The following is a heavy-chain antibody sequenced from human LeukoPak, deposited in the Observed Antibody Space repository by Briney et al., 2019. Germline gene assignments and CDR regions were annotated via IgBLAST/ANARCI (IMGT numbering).Heavy chain of an antibody. D-gene: IGHD3-22*01. Sequence: PSETLSLTCSVSGGSVSSSYWSWIRQPPGKGLEWIGYIYYSGSTNYNPSLKSRVTISVDTSKNQFSLNLSSVTAADTAVYYCARDRRLESSGYPLKSYYYYGMDVWGQGTTVTVSS. V-gene: IGHV4-59*02. CDR1: GGSVSSSY. CDR3: ARDRRLESSGYPLKSYYYYGMDV. CDR2: IYYSGST. J-gene: IGHJ6*02.